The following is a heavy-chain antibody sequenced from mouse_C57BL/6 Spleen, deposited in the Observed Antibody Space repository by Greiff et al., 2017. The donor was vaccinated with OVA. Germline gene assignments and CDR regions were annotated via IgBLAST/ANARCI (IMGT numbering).Heavy chain of an antibody. D-gene: IGHD2-1*01. J-gene: IGHJ2*01. CDR2: INYDGSST. CDR1: GFTFSDYY. Sequence: EVKLVESEGGLVQPGSSMKLSCTASGFTFSDYYMAWVRQVPEKGLEWVANINYDGSSTYYLDSLKSRFIISRDTAKNILYLQMSSLKSEDTATYYCARGFYGTHYFDYWGQGTTLTVSS. V-gene: IGHV5-16*01. CDR3: ARGFYGTHYFDY.